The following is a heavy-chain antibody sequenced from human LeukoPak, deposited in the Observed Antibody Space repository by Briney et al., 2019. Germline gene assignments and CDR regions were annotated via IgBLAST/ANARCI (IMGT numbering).Heavy chain of an antibody. Sequence: TSETLSLTCTVSGGSISSYYWSWIRQPPGKGLEWIGYIYYSGSTNYNPSLKSRVTISVDTSKNQFSLKLSSVTAADTAVYYCARNRAFHCSGGSCWRWFDPWGQGTLVTVSS. CDR2: IYYSGST. CDR1: GGSISSYY. CDR3: ARNRAFHCSGGSCWRWFDP. V-gene: IGHV4-59*01. D-gene: IGHD2-15*01. J-gene: IGHJ5*02.